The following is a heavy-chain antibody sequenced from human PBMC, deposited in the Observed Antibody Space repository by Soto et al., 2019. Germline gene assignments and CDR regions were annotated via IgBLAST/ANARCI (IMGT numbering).Heavy chain of an antibody. CDR2: IYHSGST. D-gene: IGHD3-3*01. Sequence: QVQLQESGPGLVKPSGTLSLTCAVSGGSISSSNWWSWVRQPPGKGLEWIGEIYHSGSTNYNPSLKSRVTISGDKSKSQFSLKPSSVTAADPAVYYCARAIGIPIFGVVSAPFGQGTLVTVSS. CDR1: GGSISSSNW. CDR3: ARAIGIPIFGVVSAP. V-gene: IGHV4-4*02. J-gene: IGHJ5*02.